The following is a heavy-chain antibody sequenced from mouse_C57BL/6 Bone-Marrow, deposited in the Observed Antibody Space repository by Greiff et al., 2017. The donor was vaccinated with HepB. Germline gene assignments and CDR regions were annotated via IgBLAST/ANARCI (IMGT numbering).Heavy chain of an antibody. Sequence: EVQVVESGGGLVQPKGSLKLSCAASGFSFNTYAMNWVRQAPGKGLEWVARIRSKSNNTATYYDDSVKDRFTISRDDSESMLYLQMNNLKTEDTAMYYCVRSSITTGFAYWGQGTLVTVSA. D-gene: IGHD2-4*01. CDR1: GFSFNTYA. CDR3: VRSSITTGFAY. V-gene: IGHV10-1*01. J-gene: IGHJ3*01. CDR2: IRSKSNNTAT.